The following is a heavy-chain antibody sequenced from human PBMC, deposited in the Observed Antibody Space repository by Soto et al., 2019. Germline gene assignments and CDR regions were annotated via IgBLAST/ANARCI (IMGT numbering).Heavy chain of an antibody. Sequence: DVQLLESGGGLVQPGGSLTLSCAASRFIFSDYAMNWVRQAPGKGLEWVSSIGGGNTDRYYADSVKGRFIVSRDNSKNTMDLQMNSLRDDDTAVYYWAKDAVTYNGKGDWFDSWGQGTLGTVSS. V-gene: IGHV3-23*01. D-gene: IGHD1-26*01. CDR1: RFIFSDYA. CDR3: AKDAVTYNGKGDWFDS. J-gene: IGHJ5*01. CDR2: IGGGNTDR.